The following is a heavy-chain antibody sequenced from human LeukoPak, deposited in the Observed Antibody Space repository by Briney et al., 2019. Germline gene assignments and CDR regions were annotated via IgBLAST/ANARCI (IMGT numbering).Heavy chain of an antibody. Sequence: GASVKVSCKASGGTFSSYAISWVRQAPGQGLEWMGGIIPIFGTANYAHKFQGRVTITADESTSTAYMELSSLRSEDTAVYYCARNAVPDRPFSGMDVWGKGTTITVSS. J-gene: IGHJ6*04. V-gene: IGHV1-69*13. CDR1: GGTFSSYA. CDR2: IIPIFGTA. CDR3: ARNAVPDRPFSGMDV. D-gene: IGHD2-2*01.